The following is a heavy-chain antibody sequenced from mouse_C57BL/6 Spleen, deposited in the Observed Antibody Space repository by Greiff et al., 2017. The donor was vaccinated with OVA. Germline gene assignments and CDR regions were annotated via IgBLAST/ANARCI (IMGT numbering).Heavy chain of an antibody. V-gene: IGHV1-69*01. D-gene: IGHD1-1*01. CDR1: GYTFTSYW. Sequence: QVQLQQPGAELVMPGASVKLSCKASGYTFTSYWMHWVKQRPGQGLEWIGEIDPSDSYTNYNQKFKGKSTLTVDKSSSTAYMQLSSLTSEDSAVYYCARYVYGSSPYYFDYWGQGTTLTVSS. CDR2: IDPSDSYT. J-gene: IGHJ2*01. CDR3: ARYVYGSSPYYFDY.